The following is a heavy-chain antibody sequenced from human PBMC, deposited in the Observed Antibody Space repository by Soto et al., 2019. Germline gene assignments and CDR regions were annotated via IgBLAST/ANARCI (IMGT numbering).Heavy chain of an antibody. CDR3: ARGLGYDSNGRFLAAFDV. D-gene: IGHD3-22*01. CDR2: IFHTGTT. Sequence: QVQLQESGPGLAKPSQTLSLTCTVSGASLSSGGYYWTWIRQVPGKALEWIGYIFHTGTTFYNPYLKGRVVMSSEKSDNQFSLNLRSVTAEDTAVYYCARGLGYDSNGRFLAAFDVWGQWTMVTVSS. CDR1: GASLSSGGYY. J-gene: IGHJ3*01. V-gene: IGHV4-31*03.